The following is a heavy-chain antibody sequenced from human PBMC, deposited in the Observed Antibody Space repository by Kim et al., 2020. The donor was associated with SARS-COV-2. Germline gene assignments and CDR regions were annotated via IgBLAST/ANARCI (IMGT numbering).Heavy chain of an antibody. J-gene: IGHJ6*02. CDR3: ARVGADYDFWSGFGEYDHYYYGMDV. CDR2: ISVYNGNI. Sequence: ASVKVSCKASGDTFSSDGISWVRQAPGQGLEWMGWISVYNGNIKYSQRFEGRVTMTTDTSTSTATMELRSLRSDDTAVYYCARVGADYDFWSGFGEYDHYYYGMDVWGQGTTVTVSS. CDR1: GDTFSSDG. V-gene: IGHV1-18*01. D-gene: IGHD3-3*01.